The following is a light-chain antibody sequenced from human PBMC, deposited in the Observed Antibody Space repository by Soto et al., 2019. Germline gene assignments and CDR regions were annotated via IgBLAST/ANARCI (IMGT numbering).Light chain of an antibody. V-gene: IGKV1-5*01. CDR1: ESITTW. J-gene: IGKJ2*01. CDR3: HQYNTVPYT. CDR2: DAS. Sequence: DMPLTQSPSTLSASVGDRVTITCRASESITTWLAWYQQKPGKAPKVLIHDASTLDSGVPSRFSGSGSGTEFTLTISSLQPDDFAAYFCHQYNTVPYTLGRGTKL.